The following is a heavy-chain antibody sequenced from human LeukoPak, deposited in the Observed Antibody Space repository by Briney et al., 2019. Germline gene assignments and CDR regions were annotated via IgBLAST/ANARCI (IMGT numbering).Heavy chain of an antibody. CDR1: GYTFTGYY. D-gene: IGHD2-2*01. V-gene: IGHV1-18*04. Sequence: HRASVKVSCKASGYTFTGYYMHWVRQAPGQGLEWMGWISAYNGNTNYAQKLQGRVTMTTDTSTSTAYMELRSLRSDDTAVYYCARGPIVVVPAALVYFQHWGQGTLVTVSS. CDR3: ARGPIVVVPAALVYFQH. J-gene: IGHJ1*01. CDR2: ISAYNGNT.